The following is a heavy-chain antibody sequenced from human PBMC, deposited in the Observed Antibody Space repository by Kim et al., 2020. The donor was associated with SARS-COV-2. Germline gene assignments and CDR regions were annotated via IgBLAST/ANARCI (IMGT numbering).Heavy chain of an antibody. CDR1: GFTFSSYG. Sequence: GGSLRLSCAASGFTFSSYGMHWVRQAPGKGLEWVAVISYDGSNKYYADSVKGRFTISRDNSKNTLYLQMNSLRAEDTAVYYCANGGDHGYGDYWYYFDYWGQGTLVTVSS. V-gene: IGHV3-30*18. CDR3: ANGGDHGYGDYWYYFDY. J-gene: IGHJ4*02. D-gene: IGHD4-17*01. CDR2: ISYDGSNK.